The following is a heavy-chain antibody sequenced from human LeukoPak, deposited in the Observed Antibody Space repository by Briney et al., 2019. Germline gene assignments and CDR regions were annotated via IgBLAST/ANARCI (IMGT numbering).Heavy chain of an antibody. V-gene: IGHV3-48*01. D-gene: IGHD1-1*01. CDR1: GFTFSSYA. Sequence: GGSLRLSCAASGFTFSSYAMSWVRQAPGKGLEWVSYISRSSGTIYYADSVKGRFTISRDNAKNSLYLQMNSLRAEDTAVYYCARALNLLDPVTLDYWGQGTLVTVSS. CDR3: ARALNLLDPVTLDY. J-gene: IGHJ4*02. CDR2: ISRSSGTI.